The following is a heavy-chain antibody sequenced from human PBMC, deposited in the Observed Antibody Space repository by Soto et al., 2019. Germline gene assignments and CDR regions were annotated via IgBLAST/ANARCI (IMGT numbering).Heavy chain of an antibody. CDR1: GGSITSNY. Sequence: QVQLQESGPGLVKPSETLSLTCTVSGGSITSNYWSWIRQPPRQGLEWIGYISYSGSTNYNPALRSRVTLSVEPSKNQFSLKLWAVPAAATAVYDCAIEGFSSSWYYYYATPVRGQGTTGTVSS. J-gene: IGHJ6*02. D-gene: IGHD6-13*01. CDR2: ISYSGST. V-gene: IGHV4-59*01. CDR3: AIEGFSSSWYYYYATPV.